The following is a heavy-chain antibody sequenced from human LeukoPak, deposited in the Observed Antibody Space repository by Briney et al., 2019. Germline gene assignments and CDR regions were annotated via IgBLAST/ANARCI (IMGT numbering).Heavy chain of an antibody. CDR3: ARTVPAAHYNDY. CDR1: GYTLTELS. V-gene: IGHV1-24*01. Sequence: ASVKVSCKVSGYTLTELSMHWVRQAPGKGLEWMGGFDPEDGETIYAQKFEGRVTMTRDTSISTAYMELSSLRSEDTAVYYCARTVPAAHYNDYWGQGTLVTVSS. CDR2: FDPEDGET. J-gene: IGHJ4*02. D-gene: IGHD2-2*01.